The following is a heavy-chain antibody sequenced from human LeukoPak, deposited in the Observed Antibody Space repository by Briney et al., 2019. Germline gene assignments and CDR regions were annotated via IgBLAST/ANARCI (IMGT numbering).Heavy chain of an antibody. J-gene: IGHJ4*02. V-gene: IGHV3-7*04. CDR1: GFSFSNYW. D-gene: IGHD6-19*01. CDR2: IKEDGNEK. Sequence: GGSLRLSCAASGFSFSNYWMTWVRQAPGKGLEWVAHIKEDGNEKYYVDSVKGRFTISRDNAKNSLYLQMNSLRVEGTAVYHCARARLAVSGNYFENWGQGTLVTVSS. CDR3: ARARLAVSGNYFEN.